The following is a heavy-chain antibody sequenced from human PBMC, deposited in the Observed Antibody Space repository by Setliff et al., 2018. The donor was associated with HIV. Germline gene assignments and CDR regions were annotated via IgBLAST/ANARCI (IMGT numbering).Heavy chain of an antibody. J-gene: IGHJ5*02. D-gene: IGHD6-19*01. Sequence: KASETLSLTCTVSGYSISSDYYWGWIRQPPGKGLEWIGNIYHSGSTYYNPSLKSRVTISVDTSKNQFSLKLTSVTAADTAVYYCAGHWRGSGWSNWFDPWGQGTLVTVS. V-gene: IGHV4-38-2*02. CDR3: AGHWRGSGWSNWFDP. CDR2: IYHSGST. CDR1: GYSISSDYY.